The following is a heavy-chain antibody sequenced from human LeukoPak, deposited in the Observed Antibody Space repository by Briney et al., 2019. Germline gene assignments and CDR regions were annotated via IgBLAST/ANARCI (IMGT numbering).Heavy chain of an antibody. Sequence: GGSLRLSCAASGFYFANYAMSWVRQAPGKGLEWVAFIRYDGSNKYYADSVKGRFTISRDNSKNTLYLQMNSLRAEDTAVYYCAKDYDYYDTYYFDYWGQGTLVTVSS. J-gene: IGHJ4*02. CDR1: GFYFANYA. CDR3: AKDYDYYDTYYFDY. CDR2: IRYDGSNK. D-gene: IGHD3-22*01. V-gene: IGHV3-30*02.